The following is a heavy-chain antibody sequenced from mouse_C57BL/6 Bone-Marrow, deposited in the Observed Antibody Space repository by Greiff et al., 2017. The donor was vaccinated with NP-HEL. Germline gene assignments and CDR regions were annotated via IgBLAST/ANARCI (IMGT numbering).Heavy chain of an antibody. CDR2: ISNGGGST. CDR1: GFTFSDYY. CDR3: ARPYYGSSPSLAY. J-gene: IGHJ3*01. V-gene: IGHV5-12*01. D-gene: IGHD1-1*01. Sequence: EVQLVESGGGLVQPGGSLKLSCAASGFTFSDYYMYWVRQTPEKRLEWVAYISNGGGSTYYPDTVKGRFTISRDNAKNTRYLQMSRLKSEDTAMFYWARPYYGSSPSLAYWGQGTLGTVCA.